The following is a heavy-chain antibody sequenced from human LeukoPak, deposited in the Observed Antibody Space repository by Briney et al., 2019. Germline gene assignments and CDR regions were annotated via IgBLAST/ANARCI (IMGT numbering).Heavy chain of an antibody. CDR2: INPSGGST. D-gene: IGHD2-15*01. CDR3: ARFLGVAGAEREY. Sequence: EASVKVSCKVSGYTLTELSMHWVRQAPGKGLEWMGIINPSGGSTSYAQKFQGRVTMTRDTSTSTVYMELSSLRSEDTAVYYCARFLGVAGAEREYWGQGTLVTVSS. J-gene: IGHJ4*02. CDR1: GYTLTELS. V-gene: IGHV1-46*01.